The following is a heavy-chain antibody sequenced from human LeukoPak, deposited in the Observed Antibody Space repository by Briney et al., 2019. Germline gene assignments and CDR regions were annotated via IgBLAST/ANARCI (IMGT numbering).Heavy chain of an antibody. Sequence: GGSLRLSCAASGFTFSYYWMLWLRQTPGKGLVSVARIGSDGGSTRYADSVKGRFTTSRDNAKNTLYLQLNSLGADDTGIYYCARDDTNGIDYWGQGTLVTVSS. V-gene: IGHV3-74*01. CDR2: IGSDGGST. D-gene: IGHD2-2*01. CDR3: ARDDTNGIDY. J-gene: IGHJ4*02. CDR1: GFTFSYYW.